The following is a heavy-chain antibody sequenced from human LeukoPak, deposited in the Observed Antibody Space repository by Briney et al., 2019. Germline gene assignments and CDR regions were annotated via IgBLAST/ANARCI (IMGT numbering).Heavy chain of an antibody. CDR3: ARFHTVTTSFDY. V-gene: IGHV1-2*02. CDR2: INPNSGGT. J-gene: IGHJ4*02. D-gene: IGHD4-17*01. CDR1: GYTFTGYY. Sequence: ASVKVSCKASGYTFTGYYMHWVRQAPGQGLEWMGWINPNSGGTNYAQEFQGRVTMTRDTSISTAYMELSRLRSDDTAVYYCARFHTVTTSFDYWGQGTLVTVSS.